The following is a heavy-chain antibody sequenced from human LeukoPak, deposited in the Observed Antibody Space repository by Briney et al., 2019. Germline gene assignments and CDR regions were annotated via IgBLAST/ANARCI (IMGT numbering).Heavy chain of an antibody. D-gene: IGHD3-9*01. J-gene: IGHJ5*02. V-gene: IGHV3-48*01. CDR1: GFAFSGYS. CDR3: AKSHQRYFEILDL. CDR2: ISSSSNKI. Sequence: PGGSLRLSCAVSGFAFSGYSMNWGRQAPGKGLEWFSYISSSSNKIYYVDSVKGRFTTSRDNAKNSMYLTMNSLRAEDTAVYYCAKSHQRYFEILDLWGQGTLVTVSS.